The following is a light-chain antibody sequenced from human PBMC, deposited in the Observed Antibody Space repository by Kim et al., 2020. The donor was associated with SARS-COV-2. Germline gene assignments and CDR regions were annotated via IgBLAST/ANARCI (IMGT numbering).Light chain of an antibody. CDR2: AAS. CDR1: QSISSY. J-gene: IGKJ2*01. Sequence: SVVDRVTITSRGSQSISSYLNWYQQKPGKAAKLLIYAASSLQSGVTSRFSGSGSGTDFTLSISSLQPEDFATYYCQQSYSTPPYTFGQGTKLEIK. V-gene: IGKV1-39*01. CDR3: QQSYSTPPYT.